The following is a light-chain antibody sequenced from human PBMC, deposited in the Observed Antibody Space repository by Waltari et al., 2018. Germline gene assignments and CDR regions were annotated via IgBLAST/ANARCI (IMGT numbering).Light chain of an antibody. CDR2: DVS. J-gene: IGLJ1*01. Sequence: QSALTQPASVSGSPGQSITISCTGTSSAVGGYNYVSWSQQPPGKAPQLMIYDVSNRPSGVSNRFSGSKSGNTASLTISGLQAEDEADYYCSSYTSSSTLLYVFGTGTKVTVL. V-gene: IGLV2-14*03. CDR1: SSAVGGYNY. CDR3: SSYTSSSTLLYV.